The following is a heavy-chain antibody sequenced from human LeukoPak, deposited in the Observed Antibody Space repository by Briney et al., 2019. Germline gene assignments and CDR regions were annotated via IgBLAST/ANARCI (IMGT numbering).Heavy chain of an antibody. Sequence: GGSLRLSCAASGFTFSSYAMSWVRQAPGKGLEWVSAISGSGGSTYYADSVKDRFTISRDNSKNTLYLQMNSLRAEDTAVYYCGGSLRFLEWLSPHNYWGQGTLVTVSS. V-gene: IGHV3-23*01. CDR3: GGSLRFLEWLSPHNY. D-gene: IGHD3-3*01. CDR1: GFTFSSYA. CDR2: ISGSGGST. J-gene: IGHJ4*02.